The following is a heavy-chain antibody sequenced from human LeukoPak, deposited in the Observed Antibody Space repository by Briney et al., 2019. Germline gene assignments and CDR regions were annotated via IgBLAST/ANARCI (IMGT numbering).Heavy chain of an antibody. D-gene: IGHD3-10*01. Sequence: GRSLRLSCEGSGFTFSINAMHWVRQAPGKGLEWLAVISYDGTKQYFADSVKGRFTISRDNVKNSLYLEMNSLRAEDTAVYYCASWYYSWGQGTLVTVSS. CDR2: ISYDGTKQ. J-gene: IGHJ4*02. V-gene: IGHV3-30-3*01. CDR3: ASWYYS. CDR1: GFTFSINA.